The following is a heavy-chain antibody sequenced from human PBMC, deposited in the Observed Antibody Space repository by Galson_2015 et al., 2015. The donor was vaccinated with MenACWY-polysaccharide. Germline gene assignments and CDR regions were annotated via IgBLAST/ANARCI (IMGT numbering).Heavy chain of an antibody. V-gene: IGHV3-11*01. D-gene: IGHD1-26*01. CDR3: AKLGLKWDLPRDHSFYMDV. Sequence: EWVSYISTSGTNIYHADSVKGRFTISRDNAKNSLYLQMNSLRAEDTAVYYCAKLGLKWDLPRDHSFYMDVWGQGTTVTVSS. CDR2: ISTSGTNI. J-gene: IGHJ6*03.